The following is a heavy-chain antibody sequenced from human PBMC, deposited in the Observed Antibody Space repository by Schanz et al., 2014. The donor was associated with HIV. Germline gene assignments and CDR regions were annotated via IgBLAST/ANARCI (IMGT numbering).Heavy chain of an antibody. CDR2: MIWNNGI. J-gene: IGHJ6*02. D-gene: IGHD1-26*01. V-gene: IGHV3-48*02. CDR3: TRDGGCSGSACYGYGMDV. Sequence: ELQLAESGGRLEQPGGSLRLSCAASGFIFSDYSMNWVRQAPGKGLEWVAHMIWNNGIYYADSVKGRFTISRDNAKNTLVLQMNNLREDDTAVYYCTRDGGCSGSACYGYGMDVWGQGTTVTVSS. CDR1: GFIFSDYS.